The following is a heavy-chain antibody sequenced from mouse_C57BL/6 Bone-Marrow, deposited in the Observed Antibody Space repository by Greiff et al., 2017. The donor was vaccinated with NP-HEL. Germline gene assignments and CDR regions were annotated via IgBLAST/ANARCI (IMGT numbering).Heavy chain of an antibody. CDR1: GFTFSDYG. J-gene: IGHJ3*01. V-gene: IGHV5-17*01. CDR2: IISGSSTI. Sequence: EVKLMESGGGLVKPGGSLKLSCAASGFTFSDYGMHWVRQAPEKGLEWVAYIISGSSTIYYADTVKGRFTISRDNAKNTLFLQMTSLRSEDTAMYYCATHFAYWGQGTLVTVSA. CDR3: ATHFAY.